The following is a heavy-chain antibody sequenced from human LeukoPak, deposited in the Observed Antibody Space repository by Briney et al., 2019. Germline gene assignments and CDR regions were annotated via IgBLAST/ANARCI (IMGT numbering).Heavy chain of an antibody. Sequence: ASVKVSCKASGYTFTSYYMHWVRQAPGQGLEWMGIINPSGGSTGYAQKFQGRVTMTRDTSTSTVYMELSSLRSEDTAVYYCARDSGGGIAELLDAFDIWGQGTMVTVSS. CDR3: ARDSGGGIAELLDAFDI. J-gene: IGHJ3*02. CDR1: GYTFTSYY. V-gene: IGHV1-46*01. D-gene: IGHD6-13*01. CDR2: INPSGGST.